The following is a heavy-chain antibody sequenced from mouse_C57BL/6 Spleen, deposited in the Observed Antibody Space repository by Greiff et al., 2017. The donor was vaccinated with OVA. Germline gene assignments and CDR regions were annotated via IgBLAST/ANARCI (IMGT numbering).Heavy chain of an antibody. CDR1: GYTFTSYW. J-gene: IGHJ2*01. D-gene: IGHD1-1*01. CDR3: ARGAVVPDY. Sequence: VQLQQPGAELVRPGSSVKLSCKASGYTFTSYWMDWVKQRPGQGLEWIGNIYPSDSETHYNQKFKDKATLTVDKSSSTAYMQLSSLTSEDSAVYYCARGAVVPDYWGQGTTLTVSS. CDR2: IYPSDSET. V-gene: IGHV1-61*01.